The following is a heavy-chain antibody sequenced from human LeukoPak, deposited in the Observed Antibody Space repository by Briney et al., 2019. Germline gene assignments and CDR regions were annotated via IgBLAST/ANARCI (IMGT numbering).Heavy chain of an antibody. CDR1: GFSISSGYY. D-gene: IGHD3-22*01. Sequence: SETLSLTCTVSGFSISSGYYWGWIRQPPGKGLEWIGDIYHSGSAYYDPSLKSRVTLSVDTSKNQFSLNLTSVTAADTAVYYCARDRGYYDTSGYYGDAFDIWGQGTKVTVSS. CDR3: ARDRGYYDTSGYYGDAFDI. CDR2: IYHSGSA. J-gene: IGHJ3*02. V-gene: IGHV4-38-2*02.